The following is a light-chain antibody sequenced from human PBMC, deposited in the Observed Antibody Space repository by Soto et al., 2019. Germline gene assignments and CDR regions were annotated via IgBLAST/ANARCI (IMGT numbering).Light chain of an antibody. Sequence: DIQMTQSPSSLSASVGERVTITCRASQIIGNYLNWYQQQQGKAPKLXIYDASILESGVLSRFSGSGSGTEFTLTISSLQPDDFAAYYCQHYNSYSSTFGQGTKVDIK. CDR3: QHYNSYSST. V-gene: IGKV1-5*01. CDR1: QIIGNY. CDR2: DAS. J-gene: IGKJ1*01.